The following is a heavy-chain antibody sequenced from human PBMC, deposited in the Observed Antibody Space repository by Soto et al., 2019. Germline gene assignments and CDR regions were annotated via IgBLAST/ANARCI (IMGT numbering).Heavy chain of an antibody. CDR1: GGSISSSSYY. V-gene: IGHV4-39*01. D-gene: IGHD4-17*01. CDR3: ARYYYGEIDY. CDR2: IYYSGNT. Sequence: KPSETLSLTCTVSGGSISSSSYYWGWIRQPPGKGLEWIGSIYYSGNTNYNPPLKSRVTISVDTSKNQFSLKLSSVTAADTAVYYCARYYYGEIDYWGQGTQVTVSS. J-gene: IGHJ4*02.